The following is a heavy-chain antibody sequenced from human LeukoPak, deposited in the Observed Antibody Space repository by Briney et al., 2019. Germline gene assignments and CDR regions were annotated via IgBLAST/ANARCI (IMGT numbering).Heavy chain of an antibody. D-gene: IGHD3-3*01. CDR1: GFTFSSYW. CDR3: AREDFWSGYYQTDAFDI. J-gene: IGHJ3*02. CDR2: IKQDGSEK. Sequence: GGSLRHSCAASGFTFSSYWMSWVRQAPGKGLEWVANIKQDGSEKYYVDSVKGRFTISRDNAKNSLYLQMNSLRAEDTAVYYCAREDFWSGYYQTDAFDIWGQGTMVTVSS. V-gene: IGHV3-7*01.